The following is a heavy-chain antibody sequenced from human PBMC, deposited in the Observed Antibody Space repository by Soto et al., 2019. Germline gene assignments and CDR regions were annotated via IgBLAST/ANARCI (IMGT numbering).Heavy chain of an antibody. CDR3: ARSIFGVGYDY. J-gene: IGHJ4*02. Sequence: ASVKVSCKASGYTFTGYYMHWVRQPPGQGLEWMGWINPNSGGTNYAQKFQGWVTMTRDTSISTAYMELSRLRSDDTAVYYCARSIFGVGYDYWGQGTLVTVSS. CDR2: INPNSGGT. V-gene: IGHV1-2*04. CDR1: GYTFTGYY. D-gene: IGHD3-3*01.